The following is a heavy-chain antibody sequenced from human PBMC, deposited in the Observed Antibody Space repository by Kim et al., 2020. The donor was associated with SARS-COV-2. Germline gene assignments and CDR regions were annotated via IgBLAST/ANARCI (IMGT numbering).Heavy chain of an antibody. CDR2: ISSSSSYI. D-gene: IGHD2-15*01. Sequence: GGSLRLSCAASGFTFSSYSMNWVRQAPGKGLEWVSSISSSSSYIYYADSVKGRFTISRDNAKNSLYLQMNSLRAEDTAVYYCARAEGYCSGGSCYPNDYWGQGTLVTVSS. V-gene: IGHV3-21*01. CDR1: GFTFSSYS. J-gene: IGHJ4*02. CDR3: ARAEGYCSGGSCYPNDY.